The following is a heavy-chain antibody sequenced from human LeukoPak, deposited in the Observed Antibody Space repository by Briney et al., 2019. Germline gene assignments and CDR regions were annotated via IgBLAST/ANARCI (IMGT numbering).Heavy chain of an antibody. D-gene: IGHD2-2*01. J-gene: IGHJ4*02. CDR2: IIPIFGTA. CDR1: GGTFSSYA. V-gene: IGHV1-69*13. Sequence: SVKVSCKASGGTFSSYAISWVRQAPGQGLEWMGGIIPIFGTANYAQKFQGRVTITADESTSTAYMELSSLKASDTAMYYCARHSPALPVPAAIDYWGQGTLVTVSS. CDR3: ARHSPALPVPAAIDY.